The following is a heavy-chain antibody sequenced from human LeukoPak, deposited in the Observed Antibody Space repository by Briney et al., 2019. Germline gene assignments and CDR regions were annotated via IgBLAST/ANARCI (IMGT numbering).Heavy chain of an antibody. CDR1: AASMSSYY. CDR2: IYYSGTT. V-gene: IGHV4-59*08. D-gene: IGHD6-13*01. CDR3: ARRSLRNSSWDS. J-gene: IGHJ4*02. Sequence: SESLSPTCILPAASMSSYYWSWVRQSPRTGLEWIGYIYYSGTTNYNPSLKSRVTISVNTSKSQFSLKLSSVTAADTAIYYCARRSLRNSSWDSWGQGTLVTVSS.